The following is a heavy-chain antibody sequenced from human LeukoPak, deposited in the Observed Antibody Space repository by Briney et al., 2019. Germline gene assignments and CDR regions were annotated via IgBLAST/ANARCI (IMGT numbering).Heavy chain of an antibody. D-gene: IGHD3-22*01. CDR1: GGSISSGSYY. CDR3: ARVAYYYGSSGYTDALDI. J-gene: IGHJ3*02. Sequence: SETLSLTCTVSGGSISSGSYYWSWIRQPAGTGLEWIGRIYTSGSTNYNPSLKSRVTISVDTSKNQFSLKLSSVTAADTAVYYCARVAYYYGSSGYTDALDIWGQGTLVTVSS. CDR2: IYTSGST. V-gene: IGHV4-61*02.